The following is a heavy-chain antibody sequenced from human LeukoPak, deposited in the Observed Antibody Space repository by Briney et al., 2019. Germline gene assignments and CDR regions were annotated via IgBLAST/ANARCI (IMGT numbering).Heavy chain of an antibody. Sequence: GGSLRLSCTVSGFTSSSGHWMNWVRQAPGKGLEWVANIRFDGSEIGYGDSVEGRFIISRDNSKNSLYLQMNSLRAEDTAVYYCATRNNFEYWGQGTLVTVSS. CDR1: GFTSSSGHW. CDR3: ATRNNFEY. V-gene: IGHV3-7*01. CDR2: IRFDGSEI. J-gene: IGHJ4*02.